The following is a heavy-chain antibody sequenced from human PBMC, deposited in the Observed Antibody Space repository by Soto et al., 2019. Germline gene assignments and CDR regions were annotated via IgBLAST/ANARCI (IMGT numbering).Heavy chain of an antibody. D-gene: IGHD6-19*01. V-gene: IGHV1-8*01. J-gene: IGHJ5*02. Sequence: ASVKVSCKSSGYTFTSCYINWVRQATGQGLEWMGWMNPNSGNTGYAQKFQGRVTMTRNTSISTAYMELSSLRSEDTAVYYCARGIAVAGSNWFDPWGQGTLVTVSS. CDR1: GYTFTSCY. CDR2: MNPNSGNT. CDR3: ARGIAVAGSNWFDP.